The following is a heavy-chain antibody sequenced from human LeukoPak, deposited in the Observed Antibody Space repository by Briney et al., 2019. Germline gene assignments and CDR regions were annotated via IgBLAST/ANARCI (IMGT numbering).Heavy chain of an antibody. D-gene: IGHD2-2*01. J-gene: IGHJ4*02. CDR2: ISVRGGST. V-gene: IGHV3-23*01. CDR1: GFTFSSYA. Sequence: GGSLRLSCAASGFTFSSYAMGCVPQAPRKGLEWVSAISVRGGSTYYADSVKGRFTISRDNSKNTLYLQMNSLRAEDTAVYYCAKDKSKKLPVPFDCWGQGTLVTVSS. CDR3: AKDKSKKLPVPFDC.